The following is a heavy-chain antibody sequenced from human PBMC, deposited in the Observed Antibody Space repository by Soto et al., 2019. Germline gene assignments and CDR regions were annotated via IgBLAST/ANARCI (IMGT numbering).Heavy chain of an antibody. V-gene: IGHV1-69*12. Sequence: QVQLVQSGAEVKKPGSSVKVSCKASGGTFSSYAISWVRQAPGQGLEWMGGIIPIFGTANYAQKFQGRVTITADESTSTSYMGLSSLRSEDTAVYYCATYYYDSSGYERHWYFDLWGRGTLVTVSS. J-gene: IGHJ2*01. CDR3: ATYYYDSSGYERHWYFDL. D-gene: IGHD3-22*01. CDR2: IIPIFGTA. CDR1: GGTFSSYA.